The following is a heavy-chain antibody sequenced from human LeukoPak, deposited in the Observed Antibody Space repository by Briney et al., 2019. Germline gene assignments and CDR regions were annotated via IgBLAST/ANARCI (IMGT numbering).Heavy chain of an antibody. CDR3: ASEGYCSSTSCYWGNY. CDR2: INPNSGGT. Sequence: GASAKVSCKASGYTFTGYYMHWVRQAPGQGLEWMGRINPNSGGTNYAQKFQGRVTMTRDTSISTAYMELSRLRSDDTAVYYCASEGYCSSTSCYWGNYWGQGTLVTVSS. V-gene: IGHV1-2*06. D-gene: IGHD2-2*01. CDR1: GYTFTGYY. J-gene: IGHJ4*02.